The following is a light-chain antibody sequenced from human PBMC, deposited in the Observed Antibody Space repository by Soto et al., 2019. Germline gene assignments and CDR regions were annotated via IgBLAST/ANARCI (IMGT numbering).Light chain of an antibody. CDR2: QDN. J-gene: IGLJ2*01. CDR3: QTLGRGTHVV. V-gene: IGLV3-1*01. Sequence: SYELTQPPAVSVSPGQTASITCSGDKLGDKYASWYQQKPGQSPVLVIHQDNKRPSGIPERFSGSNSGNTATLTISGTQAIDESHYYCQTLGRGTHVVFGGGTPLTVL. CDR1: KLGDKY.